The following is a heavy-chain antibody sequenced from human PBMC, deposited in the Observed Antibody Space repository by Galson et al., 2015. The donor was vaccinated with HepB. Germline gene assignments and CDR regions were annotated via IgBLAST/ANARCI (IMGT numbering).Heavy chain of an antibody. CDR2: ISYDGSNK. J-gene: IGHJ3*02. Sequence: SLRLSCAASGFTFSSYGMHWVRQAPGKGLEWVAVISYDGSNKYYADSVKGRFTISRDNSKNTLYLQMNSLRAEDTAVYYCAKDHPYCSSASCDDAFDIWGQGTMVTVSS. V-gene: IGHV3-30*18. D-gene: IGHD2-2*01. CDR1: GFTFSSYG. CDR3: AKDHPYCSSASCDDAFDI.